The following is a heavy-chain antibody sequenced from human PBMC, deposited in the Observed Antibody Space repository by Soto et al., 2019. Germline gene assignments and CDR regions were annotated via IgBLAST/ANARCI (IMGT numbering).Heavy chain of an antibody. CDR3: AKEGTIFGVVIMERYYFDY. J-gene: IGHJ4*02. D-gene: IGHD3-3*01. CDR1: GFTFSSYA. CDR2: ISGSGGST. V-gene: IGHV3-23*01. Sequence: PGGSLRLSCAASGFTFSSYAMSWVRQAPGKGLEWVSAISGSGGSTYYADSVKGRFTISRDNSKNTLYLQMNSLRAEDTAVYYCAKEGTIFGVVIMERYYFDYWGQGTLVTVSS.